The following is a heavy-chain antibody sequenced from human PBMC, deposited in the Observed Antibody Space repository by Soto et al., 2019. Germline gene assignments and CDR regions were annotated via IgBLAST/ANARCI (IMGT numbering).Heavy chain of an antibody. CDR1: GYTFTNYG. Sequence: QVHLVESGAEVKKPGASVQVSCKASGYTFTNYGITWMRQAPGQGLEWMGWISAHNGNTDYAQKLQGRVIVTRDTSTSTAYMELRSLISDDTAVYYCARGRYGDYWGQGALVTVAS. V-gene: IGHV1-18*01. CDR3: ARGRYGDY. J-gene: IGHJ4*02. CDR2: ISAHNGNT. D-gene: IGHD1-1*01.